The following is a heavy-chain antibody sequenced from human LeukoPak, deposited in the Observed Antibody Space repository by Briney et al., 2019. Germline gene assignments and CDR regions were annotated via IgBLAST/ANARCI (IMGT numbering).Heavy chain of an antibody. CDR3: AKPYYYDSSGYYYYYYMDV. CDR2: TSGSGGST. D-gene: IGHD3-22*01. V-gene: IGHV3-23*01. CDR1: GFTFSSYA. J-gene: IGHJ6*03. Sequence: GGSLRLSCAASGFTFSSYAMSWVRQAPGKGLEWVSATSGSGGSTYYADSVKGRFTISRDNSKNTLYLQMNSLRAEDTAVYYCAKPYYYDSSGYYYYYYMDVWGKGTTVTVSS.